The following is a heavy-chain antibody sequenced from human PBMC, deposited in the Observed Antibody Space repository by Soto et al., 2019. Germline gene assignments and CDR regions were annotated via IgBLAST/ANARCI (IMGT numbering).Heavy chain of an antibody. CDR1: AYNFTNYW. J-gene: IGHJ4*02. D-gene: IGHD1-20*01. CDR3: ARLDYITGTGHLDY. V-gene: IGHV5-51*01. CDR2: IYPGASDV. Sequence: GESLKISCKGSAYNFTNYWIGWVRQMPGKGLEWMGIIYPGASDVRYSPSFQGQVTISADESISTAYLQWSSLKASDTAMYYCARLDYITGTGHLDYWGQGTLVTVSS.